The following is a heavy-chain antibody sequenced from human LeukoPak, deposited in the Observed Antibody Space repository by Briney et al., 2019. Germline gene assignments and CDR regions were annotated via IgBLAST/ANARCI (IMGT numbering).Heavy chain of an antibody. V-gene: IGHV4-31*03. CDR2: IYYSGST. Sequence: PSETLSLTCTVSGGSISSGGYYWSWIRQHPGKGLEWIGYIYYSGSTYYNPSLKSRVTISVDTSKNQFSLKLSSVTAADTAMYYCAILDCSSTGCHDAFDIWGQGTMVTVSS. CDR1: GGSISSGGYY. D-gene: IGHD2-2*01. J-gene: IGHJ3*02. CDR3: AILDCSSTGCHDAFDI.